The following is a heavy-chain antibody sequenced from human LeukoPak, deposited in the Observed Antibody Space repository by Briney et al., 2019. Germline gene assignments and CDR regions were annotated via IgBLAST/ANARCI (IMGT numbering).Heavy chain of an antibody. CDR2: IYPSDSDT. J-gene: IGHJ3*02. CDR3: ARLRPQDAFDI. CDR1: GYSFTSYW. Sequence: GESLKISCKGSGYSFTSYWIGWVRQMPGKGLEWMGIIYPSDSDTKYSPSFQGQVTISADKSISTAYLQWSSLKASDTAIYYCARLRPQDAFDIWGQGTMVTVSS. V-gene: IGHV5-51*01.